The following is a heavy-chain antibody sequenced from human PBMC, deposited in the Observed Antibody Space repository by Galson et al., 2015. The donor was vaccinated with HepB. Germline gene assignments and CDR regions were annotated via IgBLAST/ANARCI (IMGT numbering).Heavy chain of an antibody. Sequence: SLRLSCAASGFTFSSYAMHWVRQAPGKGLEWVAVISYDGSNKYYADSVKGRFTISRDNSKNTLYLQMNSLRAEDTAVYYCARGGDIVLMVYAYFDYWGQGTLVTVSS. CDR2: ISYDGSNK. CDR3: ARGGDIVLMVYAYFDY. J-gene: IGHJ4*02. V-gene: IGHV3-30-3*01. CDR1: GFTFSSYA. D-gene: IGHD2-8*01.